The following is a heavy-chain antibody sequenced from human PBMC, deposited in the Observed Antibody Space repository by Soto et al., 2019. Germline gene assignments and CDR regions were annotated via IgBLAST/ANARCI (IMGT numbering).Heavy chain of an antibody. D-gene: IGHD3-3*01. J-gene: IGHJ4*02. CDR2: ISGSGGST. V-gene: IGHV3-23*01. Sequence: GGSLRLSCAASGFTFSSYAMSWVRQAPGKGLEWVSAISGSGGSTYYADSVKGRFTISRDNSRNTLYLQMNSLRAEDTAVYYCAKLYDFWSGYYWGQGTLVTVSS. CDR1: GFTFSSYA. CDR3: AKLYDFWSGYY.